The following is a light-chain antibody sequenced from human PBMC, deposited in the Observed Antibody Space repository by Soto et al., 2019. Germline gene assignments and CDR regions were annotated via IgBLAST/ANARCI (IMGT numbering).Light chain of an antibody. J-gene: IGKJ1*01. CDR1: ESISSW. Sequence: DIQMTQYPSTLSASVGDRVTITCRASESISSWLAGDQQKPGRAPKLLIYDASSLESGVPSRFSGSGYGTDLALTSSSRQPDEFATYYCQQYNSYPWTFGQGTKVEI. CDR3: QQYNSYPWT. V-gene: IGKV1-5*01. CDR2: DAS.